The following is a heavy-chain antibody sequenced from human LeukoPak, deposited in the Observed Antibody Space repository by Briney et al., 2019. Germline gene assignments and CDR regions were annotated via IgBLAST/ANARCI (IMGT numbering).Heavy chain of an antibody. V-gene: IGHV3-15*01. CDR1: GFTVSSNY. CDR2: IKAKAHGGTI. J-gene: IGHJ4*02. CDR3: TTDGVGVEGATYDN. D-gene: IGHD1-26*01. Sequence: PGGSLRLSCAASGFTVSSNYMSWVRQAPGKVLEWVGRIKAKAHGGTIEYAAPVKGRFTISRDDSKNTLYLQMNSLKTEDTAVYYCTTDGVGVEGATYDNWGQGTLVSVSS.